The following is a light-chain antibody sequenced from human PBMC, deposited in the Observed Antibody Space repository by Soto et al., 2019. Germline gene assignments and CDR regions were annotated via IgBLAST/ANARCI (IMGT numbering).Light chain of an antibody. J-gene: IGKJ1*01. Sequence: EILLTQSPGTLSLSPGERATLSCRASQSVSSSYLSWYQLKPGQAPRLLIYCASSSATGIPNRFSGSGSGTDFTVTISRLEPEDFAGYYGQQYGYLFRAFGQGTKVEL. CDR1: QSVSSSY. CDR2: CAS. V-gene: IGKV3-20*01. CDR3: QQYGYLFRA.